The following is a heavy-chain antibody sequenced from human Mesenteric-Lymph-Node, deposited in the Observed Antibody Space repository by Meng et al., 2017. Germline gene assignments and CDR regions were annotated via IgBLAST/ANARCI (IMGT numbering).Heavy chain of an antibody. CDR2: ISYDGSNK. D-gene: IGHD5-24*01. CDR3: ANSMSTITLPDY. CDR1: RFTFSYFA. J-gene: IGHJ4*02. V-gene: IGHV3-30*04. Sequence: QVQLVESGGGVVQPGRSLRLSCAASRFTFSYFAMHWVRQAPGKGLEWVAVISYDGSNKYYADSVKGRFTISRDNSKNTVYLQMNSLRTEDTAVYYCANSMSTITLPDYWGQGTLVTVSS.